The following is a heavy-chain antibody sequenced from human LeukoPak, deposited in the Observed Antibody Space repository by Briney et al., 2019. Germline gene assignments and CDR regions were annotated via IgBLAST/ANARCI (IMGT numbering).Heavy chain of an antibody. J-gene: IGHJ3*01. CDR2: IYPGDSGP. D-gene: IGHD1-26*01. Sequence: GESLKISCKVSGYSFTSYCIGWVRQMPGKGRNWMGIIYPGDSGPTYSPSFQGQVTISVDKSINTAYLQWSSLQASDTAMYYCGMSGDRVPLQDDVFDVWGQGTMVTVST. V-gene: IGHV5-51*01. CDR1: GYSFTSYC. CDR3: GMSGDRVPLQDDVFDV.